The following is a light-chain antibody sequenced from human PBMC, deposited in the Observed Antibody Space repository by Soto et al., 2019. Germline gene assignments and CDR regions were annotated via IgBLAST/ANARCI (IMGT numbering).Light chain of an antibody. CDR2: GAS. V-gene: IGKV3-15*01. J-gene: IGKJ2*01. Sequence: MTQSPSTLSVSPGERAALSCRASQSVNSNFAWYQQKPGQAPRLLIYGASTRATDIPARFSGSGSGTEFTLTISSLQSEDFAVYYCQQYNNWPYTFGQGTKLEIK. CDR3: QQYNNWPYT. CDR1: QSVNSN.